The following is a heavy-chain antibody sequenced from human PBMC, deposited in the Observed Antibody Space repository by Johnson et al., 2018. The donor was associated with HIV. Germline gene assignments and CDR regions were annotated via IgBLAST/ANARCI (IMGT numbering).Heavy chain of an antibody. J-gene: IGHJ3*02. D-gene: IGHD1-26*01. CDR2: ISSDGSAK. Sequence: QVQLVESGGGVVQPGRSLRLSCAASGFTFSNYAVHWVRQAPGKGLARVAVISSDGSAKYYADSGRGTSTISRDNSNTTLYLQMNSLSAEATAVYYCAKDRGSPGIPAAFDIWGQGTMVTVSS. CDR3: AKDRGSPGIPAAFDI. V-gene: IGHV3-30-3*02. CDR1: GFTFSNYA.